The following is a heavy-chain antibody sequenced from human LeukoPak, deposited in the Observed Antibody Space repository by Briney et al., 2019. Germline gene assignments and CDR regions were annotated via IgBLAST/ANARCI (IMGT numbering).Heavy chain of an antibody. CDR2: IIPILGIA. CDR1: GGTFSSYA. D-gene: IGHD6-13*01. V-gene: IGHV1-69*04. J-gene: IGHJ2*01. Sequence: ASVKVSCKASGGTFSSYAISWVRQAPGHGLEWMGRIIPILGIANYAQKFQGRVTITADKSTSTAYMELSSLRSEDTAVYYCARDGEPYSSSWYRYYWYFDLWGRGTLVTVSS. CDR3: ARDGEPYSSSWYRYYWYFDL.